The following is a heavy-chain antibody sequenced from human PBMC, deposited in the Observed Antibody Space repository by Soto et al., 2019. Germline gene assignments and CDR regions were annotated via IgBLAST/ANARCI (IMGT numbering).Heavy chain of an antibody. J-gene: IGHJ4*02. CDR1: GASISSNNW. Sequence: QVQLQESGPGLVKPSGTLSLTCVVSGASISSNNWWSWVRQPPGKGLEWIGEIYHSGTTSYNPSLKSRVTMSVDKSKNQSSLKVTSVTAADPAVYFCAKDGSGHPYYSDNWGQGTLVTVSS. CDR2: IYHSGTT. V-gene: IGHV4-4*02. D-gene: IGHD2-15*01. CDR3: AKDGSGHPYYSDN.